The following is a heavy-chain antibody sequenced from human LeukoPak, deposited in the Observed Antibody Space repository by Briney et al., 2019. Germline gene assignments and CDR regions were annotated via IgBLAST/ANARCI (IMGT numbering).Heavy chain of an antibody. Sequence: GASVKVSCKASGYTFSNYYIHWVRQAPGQGREWMGTINPSDGSTLYAQKFQGRVSLTRDKSSNTVSMELSSLRTEDTAVNYCARDQRAGTPNYYFDYWGQGTLVTVSS. CDR1: GYTFSNYY. CDR3: ARDQRAGTPNYYFDY. J-gene: IGHJ4*02. D-gene: IGHD5-24*01. CDR2: INPSDGST. V-gene: IGHV1-46*01.